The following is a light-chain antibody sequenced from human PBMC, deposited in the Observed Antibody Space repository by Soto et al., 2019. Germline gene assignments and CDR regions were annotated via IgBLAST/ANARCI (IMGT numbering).Light chain of an antibody. CDR2: GAS. J-gene: IGKJ1*01. CDR3: QQYNNWPRT. Sequence: EIVMTQSPATLSVSPGERATLSCRASQSVSSNLAWYQQKPGQAPRLLIYGASTRATGIPVRFSGSRSETEFTLTISSLQSEDFAVYYCQQYNNWPRTFGQGTKVEIK. V-gene: IGKV3-15*01. CDR1: QSVSSN.